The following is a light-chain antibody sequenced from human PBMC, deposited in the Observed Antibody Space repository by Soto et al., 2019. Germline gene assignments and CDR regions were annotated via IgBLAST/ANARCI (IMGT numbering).Light chain of an antibody. V-gene: IGKV3-20*01. Sequence: EIVLTQSPGTLSLSPGERATLSCRASQSVSSSSLAWYQQRRGQAPRLLIHGASSRATGIPDRFSGSGSGTDFPLTTSRLEPENFAVYYCQQYGSSPRTFGKGTKVDIK. CDR3: QQYGSSPRT. CDR2: GAS. J-gene: IGKJ1*01. CDR1: QSVSSSS.